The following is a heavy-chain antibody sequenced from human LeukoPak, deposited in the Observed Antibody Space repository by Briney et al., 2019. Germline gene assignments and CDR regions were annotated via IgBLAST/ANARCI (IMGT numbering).Heavy chain of an antibody. J-gene: IGHJ4*02. CDR2: ISGSGGST. Sequence: GGSLRLSCAAPGFTFSSYAMSWVRQAPGKGLEWVSAISGSGGSTYCADSVKGRFTISRDNSKNTLYLQMNSLRAEDTAVYYCAKGKDSSGWYLVFDYWGQGTLVTVSS. CDR1: GFTFSSYA. CDR3: AKGKDSSGWYLVFDY. D-gene: IGHD6-19*01. V-gene: IGHV3-23*01.